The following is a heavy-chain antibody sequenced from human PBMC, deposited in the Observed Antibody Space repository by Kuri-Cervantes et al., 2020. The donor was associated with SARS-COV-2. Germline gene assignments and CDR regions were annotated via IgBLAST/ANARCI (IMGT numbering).Heavy chain of an antibody. CDR3: ARSVKGRITMIVVASHDYWYFDL. J-gene: IGHJ2*01. Sequence: GESLKISCAASGFTFSSYAMSWVRQAPGKGLEWVSAISGSGGSTYYADSVKGRFTISRDNSKNTLYLQMNSLRAEDAAVYYCARSVKGRITMIVVASHDYWYFDLWGRGTLVTVSS. V-gene: IGHV3-23*01. D-gene: IGHD3-22*01. CDR2: ISGSGGST. CDR1: GFTFSSYA.